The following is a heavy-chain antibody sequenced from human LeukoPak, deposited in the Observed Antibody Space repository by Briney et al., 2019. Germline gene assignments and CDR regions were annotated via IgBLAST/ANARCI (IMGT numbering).Heavy chain of an antibody. CDR2: IKQDGSEK. D-gene: IGHD5-12*01. CDR3: ARRDIVATGSFDY. Sequence: GGSLRLSCAASGFTFSSYWMSWVRQAPGKGLEWVANIKQDGSEKYYVDSVKGRFAISRDNAKNSLYLQMNSLRAEDTAVYYCARRDIVATGSFDYWGQGTLVTVSS. CDR1: GFTFSSYW. V-gene: IGHV3-7*03. J-gene: IGHJ4*02.